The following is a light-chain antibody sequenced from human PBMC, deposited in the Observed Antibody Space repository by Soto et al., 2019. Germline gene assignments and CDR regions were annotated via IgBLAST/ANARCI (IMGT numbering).Light chain of an antibody. Sequence: QSALTQPASVSGSPGQSITISCTGTSSDVGGYNYVSWYQQHPGKAPKLMIYDVSNRPSGVSNRFSGSKSGNTASLTISGLQAEDEADYYCSSYTSSRIRVFGGGTQLTVL. CDR1: SSDVGGYNY. CDR3: SSYTSSRIRV. CDR2: DVS. V-gene: IGLV2-14*01. J-gene: IGLJ2*01.